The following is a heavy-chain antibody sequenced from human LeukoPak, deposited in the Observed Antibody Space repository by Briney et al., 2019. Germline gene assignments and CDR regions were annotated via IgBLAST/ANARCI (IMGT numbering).Heavy chain of an antibody. CDR2: ISAYNGNT. CDR1: GYTFTSYS. J-gene: IGHJ4*02. V-gene: IGHV1-18*01. D-gene: IGHD1-26*01. CDR3: ARGLGGSGSYFLTFDY. Sequence: ASVKLSCKASGYTFTSYSVNWVRQAPGQGLEWMGWISAYNGNTKYAQKLQGRVTMITDTSTNTAYMELRSLRSDDTAVYYCARGLGGSGSYFLTFDYWGQGTLVTVSS.